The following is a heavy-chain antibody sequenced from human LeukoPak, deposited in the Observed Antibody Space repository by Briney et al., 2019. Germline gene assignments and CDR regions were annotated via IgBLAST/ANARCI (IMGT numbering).Heavy chain of an antibody. D-gene: IGHD5-24*01. CDR3: ARPRRDGYNNYYYYYMDV. CDR1: GYSFTSYW. Sequence: GESLKISCKGSGYSFTSYWIGWVRQMPGKGLEWMGIIYLGDSDTRYSPSFQGQVTISADKSISTAYLQWSGLKASDTAMYYCARPRRDGYNNYYYYYMDVWGKGTTVTVSS. CDR2: IYLGDSDT. J-gene: IGHJ6*03. V-gene: IGHV5-51*01.